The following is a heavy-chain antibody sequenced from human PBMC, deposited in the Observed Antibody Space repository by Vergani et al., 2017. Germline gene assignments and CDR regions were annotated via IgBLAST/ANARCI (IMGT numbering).Heavy chain of an antibody. V-gene: IGHV4-61*02. D-gene: IGHD6-13*01. CDR1: GGSISSGSYY. CDR2: FYTGGGT. CDR3: ARDPLYSTTWPFLLLDMDV. Sequence: QVQLQESGPGLVRPSLTLSLTCTVSGGSISSGSYYWSWFRQPAGKGLEWIGRFYTGGGTSYNPSLKSRVTISVDTSKNQFSLQLSSVTAADTAVYYCARDPLYSTTWPFLLLDMDVWGQGTTVTVSS. J-gene: IGHJ6*02.